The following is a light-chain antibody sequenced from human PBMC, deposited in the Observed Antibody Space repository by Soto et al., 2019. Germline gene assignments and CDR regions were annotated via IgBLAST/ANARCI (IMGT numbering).Light chain of an antibody. CDR2: GAS. V-gene: IGKV3-20*01. J-gene: IGKJ5*01. CDR1: ERLSSVY. Sequence: EIVLTQSPGTLSLSPGERATLSCRASERLSSVYLAWYQQRPGQPPRLLIYGASNRATGIPDRFSGSGSGTDFTLIINRLEPEAVAIYYCQQYGGSPRITFGQGTRLEIK. CDR3: QQYGGSPRIT.